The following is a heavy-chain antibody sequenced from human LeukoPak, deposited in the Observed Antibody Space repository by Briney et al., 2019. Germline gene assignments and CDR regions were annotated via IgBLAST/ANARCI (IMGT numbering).Heavy chain of an antibody. CDR3: AKVGVVVPTLYYFDY. Sequence: GRSLRLSCAASGFTFSSYGMHWVRQAPGKGLEWVAVISYDGSNKYYADSVKGRFTISRDNSKNTLYLQMNSLRAEDTAVYYCAKVGVVVPTLYYFDYWGQGTLVTVSS. V-gene: IGHV3-30*18. D-gene: IGHD2-2*01. CDR2: ISYDGSNK. J-gene: IGHJ4*02. CDR1: GFTFSSYG.